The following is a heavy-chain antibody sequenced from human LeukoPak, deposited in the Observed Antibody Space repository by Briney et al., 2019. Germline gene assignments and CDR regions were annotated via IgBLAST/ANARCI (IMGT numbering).Heavy chain of an antibody. D-gene: IGHD3-22*01. J-gene: IGHJ3*02. V-gene: IGHV3-48*01. Sequence: GSLRLSCAASGFTFSSYSMNWVRQAPGKGLEWVSYISSSSSTIYYADSVKGRFTISRDNAKNSLYLRMNSLRAEDTAVYYCARVAYYYDSSGYYHPSSAFDIWGQGTMVTVSS. CDR2: ISSSSSTI. CDR1: GFTFSSYS. CDR3: ARVAYYYDSSGYYHPSSAFDI.